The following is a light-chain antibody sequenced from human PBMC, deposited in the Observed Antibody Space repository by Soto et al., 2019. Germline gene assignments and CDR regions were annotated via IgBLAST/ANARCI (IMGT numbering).Light chain of an antibody. CDR2: ELN. V-gene: IGLV2-18*02. CDR3: SSYTISSTYV. Sequence: QSALTQPPSVSGSPGQSVTISCTGTSSDVGGYNRVSWYQQPPGTAPKLIIYELNNRPSGVPDRFSGSNSGNTASLTISGLQAEDEGDYYCSSYTISSTYVFGTGTKVTVL. J-gene: IGLJ1*01. CDR1: SSDVGGYNR.